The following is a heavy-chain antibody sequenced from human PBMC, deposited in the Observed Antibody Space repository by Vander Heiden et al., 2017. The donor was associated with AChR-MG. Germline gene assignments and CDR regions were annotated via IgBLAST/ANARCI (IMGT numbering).Heavy chain of an antibody. CDR1: GFPLRTSGMC. CDR2: IDWDDDK. J-gene: IGHJ6*02. V-gene: IGHV2-70*15. Sequence: QVTLRESGPALVKPTQTPTLTCTFSGFPLRTSGMCVSWIRQPPGKALEWLARIDWDDDKYYSTSLKTRLTISKDTSKNQVALTMTNMDPVDTATYYCARMSGIPYYYGMDVWGQGTTVTVSS. CDR3: ARMSGIPYYYGMDV. D-gene: IGHD3-10*01.